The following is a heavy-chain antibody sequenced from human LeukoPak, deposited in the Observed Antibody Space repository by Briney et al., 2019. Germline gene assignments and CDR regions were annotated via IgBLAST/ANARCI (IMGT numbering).Heavy chain of an antibody. V-gene: IGHV4-39*01. CDR1: GVSTTNGIYY. D-gene: IGHD6-19*01. J-gene: IGHJ4*02. CDR2: VHNVGST. CDR3: ARHAEYNSGGHFYLDH. Sequence: SETLSLTCTVSGVSTTNGIYYWAWIRQSPGKGLEWIGSVHNVGSTYYNLSLRSRVTMSIDTSKNQFSLRLNSVTAADTAVYYCARHAEYNSGGHFYLDHWGQGILATVSS.